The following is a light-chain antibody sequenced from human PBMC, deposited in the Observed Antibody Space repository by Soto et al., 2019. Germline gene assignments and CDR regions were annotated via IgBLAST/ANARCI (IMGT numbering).Light chain of an antibody. CDR1: QSLLNSNGYNY. CDR3: MQALQTPWT. V-gene: IGKV2-28*01. CDR2: LGS. Sequence: KSQYPLSLPVNPGEPAYISSRSSQSLLNSNGYNYLDWYLQKPGQSPQLLIYLGSNRDCGVPDRFSGSGSGTDFTLKISRVEAEDVGVYYCMQALQTPWTFGQGTKVDIK. J-gene: IGKJ1*01.